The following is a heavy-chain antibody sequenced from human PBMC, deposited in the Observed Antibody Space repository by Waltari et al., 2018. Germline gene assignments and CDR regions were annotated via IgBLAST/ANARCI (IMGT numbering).Heavy chain of an antibody. CDR1: GGSFSGYY. J-gene: IGHJ6*03. Sequence: QVQLQQWGAGLLKPSETLSLTCAVYGGSFSGYYWSWIRQPPGKGLEWIGEINHSGSTNYNPSLKSRVTISVDTSKNQFSLKRSSVTAADTAVYYCARGRDCSSTSCSPGAYYYYMDVWGKGTTVTVSS. D-gene: IGHD2-2*01. V-gene: IGHV4-34*01. CDR2: INHSGST. CDR3: ARGRDCSSTSCSPGAYYYYMDV.